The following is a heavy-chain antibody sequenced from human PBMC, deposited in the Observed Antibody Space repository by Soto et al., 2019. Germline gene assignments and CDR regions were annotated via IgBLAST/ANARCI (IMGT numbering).Heavy chain of an antibody. V-gene: IGHV4-39*01. J-gene: IGHJ6*02. CDR3: ASYVDIVATTNWDSYGMDV. Sequence: QLQLQESGPGLVKPSESLSLTCTVSGGSIRSSSYYWGWIRQPPGKGLEWIGSIYYSGSTYYNPSLKSRVTISVDTSKNQFSHKLSYVTVADTAVYYCASYVDIVATTNWDSYGMDVWGQGTTVTVSS. CDR1: GGSIRSSSYY. D-gene: IGHD5-12*01. CDR2: IYYSGST.